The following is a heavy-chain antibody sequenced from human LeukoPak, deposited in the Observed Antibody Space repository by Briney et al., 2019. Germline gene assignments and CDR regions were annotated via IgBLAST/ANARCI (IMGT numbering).Heavy chain of an antibody. D-gene: IGHD6-13*01. CDR2: TSSDLNVK. CDR3: ARLPGIAAAGWFDP. J-gene: IGHJ5*02. CDR1: GFTFRNYA. Sequence: SGGSLRLSCAASGFTFRNYAIHWVRQAPGKGLEWVAVTSSDLNVKLYADSVKGRFTISRDNAKNSLYLQMNSLRAEDTAVYYCARLPGIAAAGWFDPWGQGTLVTVSS. V-gene: IGHV3-30-3*01.